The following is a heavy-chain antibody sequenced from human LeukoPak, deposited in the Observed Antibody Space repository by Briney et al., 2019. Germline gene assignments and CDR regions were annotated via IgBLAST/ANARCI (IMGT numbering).Heavy chain of an antibody. D-gene: IGHD1-26*01. CDR1: GYTFTGYY. CDR3: ARTSGSYYYYYYYYYMDV. J-gene: IGHJ6*03. Sequence: ASVKVSCKASGYTFTGYYMHWVRQAPGQGLEWMGWINPNSGGTNYAQKFQGRVTMTRNTSISTAYMELSSLRSEDTAVYYCARTSGSYYYYYYYYYMDVWGKGTTVTISS. CDR2: INPNSGGT. V-gene: IGHV1-2*02.